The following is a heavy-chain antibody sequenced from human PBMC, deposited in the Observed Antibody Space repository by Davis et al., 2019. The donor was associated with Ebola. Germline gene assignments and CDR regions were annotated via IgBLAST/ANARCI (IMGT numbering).Heavy chain of an antibody. Sequence: GESLKISCAASGFTFSSFAMSWVRQAPGKGLEWVSTISGTSTYTYYADSVKGRFTISRDNSKNSLYLQMNSLRTEDTALYYCAKDLVGATGYWGQGTLVTVSS. CDR3: AKDLVGATGY. D-gene: IGHD1-26*01. CDR2: ISGTSTYT. J-gene: IGHJ4*02. CDR1: GFTFSSFA. V-gene: IGHV3-43*02.